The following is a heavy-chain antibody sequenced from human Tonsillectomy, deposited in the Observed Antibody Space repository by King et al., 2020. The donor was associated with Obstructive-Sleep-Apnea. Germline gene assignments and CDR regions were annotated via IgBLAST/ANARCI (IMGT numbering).Heavy chain of an antibody. CDR2: IRYDGSNK. Sequence: LQLVQSGGGVVQPGGSLRLSCAASRFTFSSYGMHWVRQAPGKGLEWVAFIRYDGSNKYYADSVKGRFTISRDNSKNTLYLQINSLRAEDTAVYYCAKDRNYYDKHPSLDYWGQGTLVTVSS. V-gene: IGHV3-30*02. CDR3: AKDRNYYDKHPSLDY. J-gene: IGHJ4*02. D-gene: IGHD3-22*01. CDR1: RFTFSSYG.